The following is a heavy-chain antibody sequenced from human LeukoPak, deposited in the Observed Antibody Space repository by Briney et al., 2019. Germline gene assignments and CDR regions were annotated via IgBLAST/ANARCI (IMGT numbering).Heavy chain of an antibody. Sequence: ASVEVSCKASGYTFTAYYIHWVRQAPGQGLEWMGRINPKNGDTNYAQKFQGRVTMTRDTSISTAYMELSRLRSDDTAVYYCARDKITMVRGVMVYYYYMDVWGKGTTVTISS. D-gene: IGHD3-10*01. CDR1: GYTFTAYY. CDR3: ARDKITMVRGVMVYYYYMDV. CDR2: INPKNGDT. J-gene: IGHJ6*03. V-gene: IGHV1-2*06.